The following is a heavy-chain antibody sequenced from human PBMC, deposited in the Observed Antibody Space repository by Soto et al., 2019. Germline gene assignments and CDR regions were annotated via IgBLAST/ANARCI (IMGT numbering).Heavy chain of an antibody. D-gene: IGHD3-22*01. V-gene: IGHV5-51*01. J-gene: IGHJ4*02. CDR2: IYPSDSDI. CDR3: ARSYGGEYYDSRSYYYAY. CDR1: GYNFAGYW. Sequence: PGESLKISCKGSGYNFAGYWIAWVRQMPGKGLELMGIIYPSDSDIKYSPSSRGRVTISADKSITTAYLQWSSLEASDTAIYYCARSYGGEYYDSRSYYYAYWGQGTLVTVSS.